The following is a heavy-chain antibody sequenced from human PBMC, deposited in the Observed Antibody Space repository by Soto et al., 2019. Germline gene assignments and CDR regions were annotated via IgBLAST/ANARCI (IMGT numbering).Heavy chain of an antibody. CDR1: GGSISSGCYY. Sequence: SETLSLTCTVSGGSISSGCYYWSWIRQHPGKGLEWIGYIYYSGSTYYNPSLKSRVTISVDTSKNQFSLKLSPVTAADTAVYYCARTETTVTTDAFDSCGKGTMVPVSS. CDR2: IYYSGST. D-gene: IGHD4-17*01. CDR3: ARTETTVTTDAFDS. V-gene: IGHV4-31*03. J-gene: IGHJ3*02.